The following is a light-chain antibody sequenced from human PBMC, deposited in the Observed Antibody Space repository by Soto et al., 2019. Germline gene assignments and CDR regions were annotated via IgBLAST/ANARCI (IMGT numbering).Light chain of an antibody. CDR3: VQHNSYPIA. J-gene: IGKJ4*01. CDR1: QGIRND. Sequence: IQRTHSPSSQYASVGDRVTITFLASQGIRNDLGWYQQKPGKAPKHLIYSASSLQSGVPSRFSGSGSGTEFTLTISSLQPEDFATYYCVQHNSYPIASGGGTKVDIK. V-gene: IGKV1-17*01. CDR2: SAS.